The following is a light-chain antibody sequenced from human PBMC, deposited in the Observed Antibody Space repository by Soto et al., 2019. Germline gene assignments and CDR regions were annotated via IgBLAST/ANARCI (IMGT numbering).Light chain of an antibody. CDR3: RQYGNSPIT. CDR1: QSVSSY. CDR2: DAS. Sequence: EIVLTQSPGTLSLSPGERATLSCRASQSVSSYLAWYQQKPGQAPRLLIYDASNRATGIPARFSGSGSGTDFTLTISRLEPEDFAVYYCRQYGNSPITFGQGTRLEIK. V-gene: IGKV3-20*01. J-gene: IGKJ5*01.